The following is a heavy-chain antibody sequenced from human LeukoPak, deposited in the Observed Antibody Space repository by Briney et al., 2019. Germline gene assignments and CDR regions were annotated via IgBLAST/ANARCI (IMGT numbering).Heavy chain of an antibody. CDR2: INHSGST. J-gene: IGHJ6*03. D-gene: IGHD6-19*01. Sequence: PSETLSLTCAVYGGSFSGYYWSWIRQPPGKGLEWIGEINHSGSTNHNPSLRSRVTISVDTSKNQFSLKLSSVTAADTAVYYCARGLEQWLVKYYYYMDVWGKGTTVTVSS. V-gene: IGHV4-34*01. CDR1: GGSFSGYY. CDR3: ARGLEQWLVKYYYYMDV.